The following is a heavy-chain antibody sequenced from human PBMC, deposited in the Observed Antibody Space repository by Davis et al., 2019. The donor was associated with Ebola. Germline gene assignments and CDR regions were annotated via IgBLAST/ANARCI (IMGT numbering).Heavy chain of an antibody. CDR1: GFSLSSNGVG. D-gene: IGHD4-17*01. V-gene: IGHV2-5*02. CDR2: VYWDDDK. Sequence: PTLVKPKQTLSLTCTFSGFSLSSNGVGVGWIRQPPGKALEWLAIVYWDDDKRYSPSLRSRLTISKDTSKNQVVLTMTNMDPLDTATYYCAHKAYGSLANWFGPWGQGTLVTVSS. J-gene: IGHJ5*02. CDR3: AHKAYGSLANWFGP.